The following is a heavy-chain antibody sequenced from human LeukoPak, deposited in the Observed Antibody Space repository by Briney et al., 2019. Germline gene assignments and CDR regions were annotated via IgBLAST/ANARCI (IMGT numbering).Heavy chain of an antibody. Sequence: GRSLRLSCAASRLTFSSYAMHWVRQPPGKGLEWVAVIPYDGNNKYYADSVRGRFTISRDNSKNTLFLQMNSLKTEDTAVYYCTTAPSALDYWGQGTLVTVSS. CDR2: IPYDGNNK. CDR3: TTAPSALDY. J-gene: IGHJ4*02. V-gene: IGHV3-30-3*01. CDR1: RLTFSSYA.